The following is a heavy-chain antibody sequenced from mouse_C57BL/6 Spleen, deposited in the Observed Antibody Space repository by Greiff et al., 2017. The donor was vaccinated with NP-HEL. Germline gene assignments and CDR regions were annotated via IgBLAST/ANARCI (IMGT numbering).Heavy chain of an antibody. Sequence: QVQLQQPGAELVKPGASVKLSCKASGYTFTSYWMHWVKQRPGQGLEWIGMIHPNSGSTNYNEKFKSKATLTVDKSSSTAYMQLSSLTSEDSAVYYCARGDYDGTRLFDYWGQGTTLTVSS. D-gene: IGHD2-4*01. J-gene: IGHJ2*01. CDR2: IHPNSGST. CDR1: GYTFTSYW. CDR3: ARGDYDGTRLFDY. V-gene: IGHV1-64*01.